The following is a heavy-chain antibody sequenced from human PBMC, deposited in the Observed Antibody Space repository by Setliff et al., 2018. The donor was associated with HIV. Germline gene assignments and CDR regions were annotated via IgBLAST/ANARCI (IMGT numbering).Heavy chain of an antibody. J-gene: IGHJ4*02. CDR3: ARHPTVTSFQIDS. CDR2: LYYSGST. V-gene: IGHV4-39*01. D-gene: IGHD4-17*01. Sequence: PGGSLRLSCAASGFTFSRYWMSWVRQAPGKGLEWIGSLYYSGSTYYNPSLKSRVTMSVDTSKNQFSLKLYSVTAADTAVYYCARHPTVTSFQIDSWGQGTLVTVSS. CDR1: GFTFSRYW.